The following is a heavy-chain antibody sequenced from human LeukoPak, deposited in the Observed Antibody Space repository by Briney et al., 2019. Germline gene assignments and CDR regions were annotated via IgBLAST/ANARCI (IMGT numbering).Heavy chain of an antibody. CDR1: GFTFSNYA. CDR3: ARRMVVAADFDY. J-gene: IGHJ4*02. Sequence: PGGSLRLSCAASGFTFSNYAMRWVRQDPGKGLAWVSSISSSSSYIYYADSVKGRFTISRDNAKNSLYLQMNSLRAEDTAVYYCARRMVVAADFDYWGQGTLVTVSS. V-gene: IGHV3-21*01. CDR2: ISSSSSYI. D-gene: IGHD2-15*01.